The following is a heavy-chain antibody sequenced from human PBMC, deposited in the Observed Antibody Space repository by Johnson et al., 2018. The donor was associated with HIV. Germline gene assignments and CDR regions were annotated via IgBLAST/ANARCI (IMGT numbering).Heavy chain of an antibody. CDR3: ARSPGEGDAFDI. CDR1: GFTFSNYG. V-gene: IGHV3-33*08. CDR2: VWYDGSNK. J-gene: IGHJ3*02. Sequence: VQLAESGGGVVQPGRSLRLSCAASGFTFSNYGMHWVRQAPGKGLAWVAAVWYDGSNKYYATSAQRRFTISRDSSKNTLYLQMNSLRAEDTAMYYCARSPGEGDAFDIWGQGTMVTVSS. D-gene: IGHD3-10*01.